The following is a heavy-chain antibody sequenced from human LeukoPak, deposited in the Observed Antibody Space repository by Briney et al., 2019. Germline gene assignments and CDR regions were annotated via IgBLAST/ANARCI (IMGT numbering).Heavy chain of an antibody. V-gene: IGHV3-7*01. J-gene: IGHJ5*01. CDR3: ARVRGNSWSDC. CDR2: IKQDGSKK. Sequence: GGSLRLSCVASGFTLSTYWISWVRQAPGKGLEWVANIKQDGSKKYYVESVRGRFTISRDNAKNSLYLQMNSLRAEDTALYYCARVRGNSWSDCWGQGTLVTVSS. CDR1: GFTLSTYW.